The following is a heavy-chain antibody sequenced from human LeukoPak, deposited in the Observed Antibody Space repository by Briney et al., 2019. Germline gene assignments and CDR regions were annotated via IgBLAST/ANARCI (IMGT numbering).Heavy chain of an antibody. J-gene: IGHJ6*02. CDR3: AKEWDKNSGHNYYGMDV. Sequence: GGSLRLSCAASGFTFSSYGMHWVRQAPGKGLEWVAVISYDGSKKYYADSVKGRFTISRDNSKNTLNLQMNSLRAEDTAVYYCAKEWDKNSGHNYYGMDVWGQGTTVTVSS. V-gene: IGHV3-30*18. CDR2: ISYDGSKK. D-gene: IGHD1-26*01. CDR1: GFTFSSYG.